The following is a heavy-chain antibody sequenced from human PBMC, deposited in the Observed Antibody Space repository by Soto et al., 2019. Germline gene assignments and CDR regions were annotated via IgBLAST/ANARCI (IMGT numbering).Heavy chain of an antibody. D-gene: IGHD2-15*01. J-gene: IGHJ6*02. V-gene: IGHV5-51*01. CDR1: GYIFTSHW. Sequence: PGESLKISCKGSGYIFTSHWIGWVRQMPGKGLEWLGIIYPGDSDTRYSPSIQGQVTISADKSITTAYLQWSSLKASDTALYYCATLSRITDGLDVWGQGTTVTVSS. CDR2: IYPGDSDT. CDR3: ATLSRITDGLDV.